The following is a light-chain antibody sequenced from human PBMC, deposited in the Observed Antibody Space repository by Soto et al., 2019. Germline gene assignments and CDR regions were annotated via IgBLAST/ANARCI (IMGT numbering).Light chain of an antibody. Sequence: IQLTQSPSFLSASVGDRVTITCRASQDIASYLAWYQQKPGKAPKLLIYAASTLQSGVPSRFSGSGSGTEFTLTISRLQPEDFATYYCQQLNTYHVTFGQGTRLEIK. J-gene: IGKJ5*01. CDR1: QDIASY. CDR3: QQLNTYHVT. V-gene: IGKV1-9*01. CDR2: AAS.